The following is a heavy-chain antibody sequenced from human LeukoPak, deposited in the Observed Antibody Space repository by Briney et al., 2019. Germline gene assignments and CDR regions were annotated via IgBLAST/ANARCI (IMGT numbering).Heavy chain of an antibody. CDR1: GGSISGSSYY. CDR3: ARDAEGYYDSSGLRYFDL. J-gene: IGHJ2*01. CDR2: IYYSGST. V-gene: IGHV4-39*07. Sequence: SETLSVICTVSGGSISGSSYYWGWIRQPPGKGLEWIGSIYYSGSTYYNPSLKSRVTISVDTSKNQFSLKLSSVTAADTAVYYCARDAEGYYDSSGLRYFDLWGRGTLVTVSS. D-gene: IGHD3-22*01.